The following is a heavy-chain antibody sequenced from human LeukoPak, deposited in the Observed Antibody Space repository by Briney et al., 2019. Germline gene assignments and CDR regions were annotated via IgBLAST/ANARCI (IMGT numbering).Heavy chain of an antibody. CDR1: GFSFSNNF. J-gene: IGHJ4*02. Sequence: GGSLRLSCAASGFSFSNNFMTWVRQAPGKGLEWVATIKHDGSEESYVDSVKGRFAISTDDAKNSLYLQMDSLRADDTAVYYCARGRAKNDYWGQGTLVTVSS. CDR3: ARGRAKNDY. V-gene: IGHV3-7*01. CDR2: IKHDGSEE.